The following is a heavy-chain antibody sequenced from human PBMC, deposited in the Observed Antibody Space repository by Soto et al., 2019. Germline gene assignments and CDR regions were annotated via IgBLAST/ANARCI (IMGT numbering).Heavy chain of an antibody. D-gene: IGHD2-2*01. CDR1: GGTFSSYA. CDR3: ARSQGSSTSLEIYYYYYYGMDV. Sequence: QVQLVQSGAEVKKPGSSVKVSCKASGGTFSSYAISWVRQAPGQGLEWMGGIIPISGTANYAQKFQGRVTSTADESTSTVSMELSSLRSADTAVYFCARSQGSSTSLEIYYYYYYGMDVWGQGTTVTVSS. CDR2: IIPISGTA. V-gene: IGHV1-69*01. J-gene: IGHJ6*02.